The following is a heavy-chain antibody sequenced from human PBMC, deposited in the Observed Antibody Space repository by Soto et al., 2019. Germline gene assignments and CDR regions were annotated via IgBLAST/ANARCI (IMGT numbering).Heavy chain of an antibody. D-gene: IGHD2-15*01. CDR3: ARESFRAEAFSGYCSGGSCYSGYYYYYMDV. CDR1: GDSVSSNSAA. CDR2: TYYRSKWYN. Sequence: SQTLSLTCAISGDSVSSNSAAWNWIRQSPSRGLEWLGRTYYRSKWYNDYAVSVKSRITINPDTSKNQFSLQLNSVTPEDTAVYYCARESFRAEAFSGYCSGGSCYSGYYYYYMDVWGKGTKVTVSS. J-gene: IGHJ6*03. V-gene: IGHV6-1*01.